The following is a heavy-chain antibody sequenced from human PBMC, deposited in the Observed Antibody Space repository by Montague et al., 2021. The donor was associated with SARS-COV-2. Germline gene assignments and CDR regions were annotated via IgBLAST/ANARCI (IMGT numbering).Heavy chain of an antibody. CDR1: GSSVRSDYY. CDR2: SSHKGIT. J-gene: IGHJ3*02. V-gene: IGHV4-38-2*02. D-gene: IGHD3-9*01. CDR3: ARYSPLGFESPDTFDI. Sequence: SETLSLTCTVSGSSVRSDYYWAWIRQSPGKGLAWIGSSSHKGITDYNPSLRSRGTLSVDTSKNQISLKLTSVAAADTAVYYCARYSPLGFESPDTFDIWGRGTMVTVSS.